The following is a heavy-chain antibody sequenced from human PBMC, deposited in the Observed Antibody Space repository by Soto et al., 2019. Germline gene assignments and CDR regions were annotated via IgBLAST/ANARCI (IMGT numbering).Heavy chain of an antibody. CDR3: ARAPPAKWALMGPYYFDY. Sequence: SETLSLTWTVAEGSISSGGYYRSWIRQHPGKGLEWIGYIYYSGSTYYNPSLKSRVTISVDTSKNQFSLKLSSVTAADTAVYYCARAPPAKWALMGPYYFDYWGQGTLVTVSS. J-gene: IGHJ4*02. CDR1: EGSISSGGYY. V-gene: IGHV4-31*02. CDR2: IYYSGST. D-gene: IGHD1-26*01.